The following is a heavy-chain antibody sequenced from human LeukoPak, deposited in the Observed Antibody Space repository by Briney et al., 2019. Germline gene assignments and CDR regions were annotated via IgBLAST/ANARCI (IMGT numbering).Heavy chain of an antibody. CDR1: GFTFSSYS. D-gene: IGHD3-10*01. J-gene: IGHJ4*02. Sequence: GGSLRLSCAASGFTFSSYSMNWVRQAPGKGLEWVSSISSSSSYIYYADSVKGRFTISRDNAKNSLYLQMNSLRAEDTAVYYCARGFPGYYGSGSSGGDYWGQGTLVTVSS. CDR2: ISSSSSYI. V-gene: IGHV3-21*01. CDR3: ARGFPGYYGSGSSGGDY.